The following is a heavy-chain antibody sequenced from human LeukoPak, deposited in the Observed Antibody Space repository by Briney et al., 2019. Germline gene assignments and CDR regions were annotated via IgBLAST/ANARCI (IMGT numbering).Heavy chain of an antibody. CDR2: IYYSGST. Sequence: SETLSLTCAVYGGSLSGYYWSWIRQPPGKGLEWIGYIYYSGSTNYNPSLKSRVTISVDTSKNQFSLKLSSVTAADTAVYYCARIRRSTLHFDYWGQGTLVTVSS. J-gene: IGHJ4*02. V-gene: IGHV4-59*08. CDR3: ARIRRSTLHFDY. D-gene: IGHD2-15*01. CDR1: GGSLSGYY.